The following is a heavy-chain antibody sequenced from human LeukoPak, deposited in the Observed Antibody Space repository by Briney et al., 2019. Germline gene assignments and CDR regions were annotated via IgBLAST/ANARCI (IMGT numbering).Heavy chain of an antibody. V-gene: IGHV4-39*01. CDR2: IYYSGST. J-gene: IGHJ4*02. CDR3: ATHMARGVTDFDY. CDR1: GGSISSSSYY. Sequence: SETLSLTCTVSGGSISSSSYYWGWIRQPPGKGLEWIGSIYYSGSTYYNPSLKSRVTISVDTSKNQFSLKLSSVTAADTAVYYCATHMARGVTDFDYWGQGTLVTVSS. D-gene: IGHD3-10*01.